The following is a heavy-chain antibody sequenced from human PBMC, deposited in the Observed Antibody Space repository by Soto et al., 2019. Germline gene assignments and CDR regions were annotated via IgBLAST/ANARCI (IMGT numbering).Heavy chain of an antibody. J-gene: IGHJ4*02. Sequence: PGGSLRLSCAASGFTFNLYGMHWVRQAPGKGLEWVAVIWYEGSNKYYAESVKGRFTISRENSKNTLYLQMDILRADDTAVYYCARTRWNYFDYWGQGTLVTVSS. V-gene: IGHV3-33*01. CDR3: ARTRWNYFDY. CDR2: IWYEGSNK. CDR1: GFTFNLYG. D-gene: IGHD1-1*01.